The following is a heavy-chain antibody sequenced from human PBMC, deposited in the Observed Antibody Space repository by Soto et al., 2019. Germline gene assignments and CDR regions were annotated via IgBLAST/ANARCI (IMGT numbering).Heavy chain of an antibody. D-gene: IGHD2-8*01. CDR3: ARGMVQPLDY. J-gene: IGHJ4*01. CDR2: ISTYNGNT. CDR1: GYTFTSYD. Sequence: QVKLVQSGAEVKKPGASLKVSCKASGYTFTSYDISWVRQAPGQGLELMGWISTYNGNTNYAQKLQGRVTMTTNTSTSTDYMELRSLRSDDTAVYYSARGMVQPLDYWGHGTVVTGAS. V-gene: IGHV1-18*01.